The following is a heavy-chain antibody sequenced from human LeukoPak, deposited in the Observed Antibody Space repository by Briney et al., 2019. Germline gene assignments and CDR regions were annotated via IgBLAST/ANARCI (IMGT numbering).Heavy chain of an antibody. CDR3: VRQASVTAPP. CDR2: IYAVESDN. D-gene: IGHD2-21*02. CDR1: GYTFIGYW. Sequence: GEPLKIPCQGPGYTFIGYWIGWVRKLPGKGLKWMGIIYAVESDNRYSTFCKGQATTSIHKSISTAYLQWSSLKATGTAIYYCVRQASVTAPPWGEGTLVTVSS. J-gene: IGHJ5*02. V-gene: IGHV5-51*01.